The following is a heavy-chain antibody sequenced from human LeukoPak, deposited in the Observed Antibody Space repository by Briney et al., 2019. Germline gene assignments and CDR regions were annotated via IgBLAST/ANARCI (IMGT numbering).Heavy chain of an antibody. D-gene: IGHD3-9*01. CDR3: AKDHSPLTLRYFDWLGDY. CDR2: ISGSGGST. V-gene: IGHV3-23*01. CDR1: GFTFSSYA. Sequence: PGGSLRLSCAASGFTFSSYAMSWVRQAPGKGLEWVSAISGSGGSTYYADSVKGRFTISRDNSKNTLYLKMNSLRAEDTAVYYCAKDHSPLTLRYFDWLGDYWGQGTLVTVSS. J-gene: IGHJ4*02.